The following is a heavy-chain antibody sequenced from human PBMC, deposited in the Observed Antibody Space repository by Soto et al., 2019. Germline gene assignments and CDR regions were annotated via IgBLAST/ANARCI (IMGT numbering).Heavy chain of an antibody. Sequence: SETLSLTCTVSGDSISSGGHYWSWIRQLPGKGLEWIGYIYYGGSTYYNPSLKSRVTISVDTSRNQFSLSLSSVTAADTAVYYCARDPNAIFDTWGQGTLVTVSS. CDR2: IYYGGST. J-gene: IGHJ4*02. CDR3: ARDPNAIFDT. D-gene: IGHD3-3*01. V-gene: IGHV4-31*03. CDR1: GDSISSGGHY.